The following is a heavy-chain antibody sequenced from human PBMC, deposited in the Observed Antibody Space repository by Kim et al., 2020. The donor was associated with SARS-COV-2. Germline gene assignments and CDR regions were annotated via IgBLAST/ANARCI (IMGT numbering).Heavy chain of an antibody. V-gene: IGHV3-11*01. J-gene: IGHJ4*02. Sequence: YYANSVKGRFNIPRDKAKSSLYLQMNSLRAEDTAVYYCARSGGLITLDFWGQGTLVTVSS. CDR3: ARSGGLITLDF. D-gene: IGHD1-20*01.